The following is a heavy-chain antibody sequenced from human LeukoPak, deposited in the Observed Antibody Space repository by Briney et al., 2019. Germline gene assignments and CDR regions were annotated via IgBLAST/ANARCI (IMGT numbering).Heavy chain of an antibody. CDR2: ISSSSTYI. Sequence: PGGSLRLSSAASGFTFSSYSMNRVRQAPGKGLEWVSSISSSSTYIYYADSVKGRFTISRDNAKNSLYLQMNSLRAEDTAVYYCARESIIGTTVSYYFDYWGQGTLVTVSS. J-gene: IGHJ4*02. V-gene: IGHV3-21*01. CDR1: GFTFSSYS. CDR3: ARESIIGTTVSYYFDY. D-gene: IGHD1-20*01.